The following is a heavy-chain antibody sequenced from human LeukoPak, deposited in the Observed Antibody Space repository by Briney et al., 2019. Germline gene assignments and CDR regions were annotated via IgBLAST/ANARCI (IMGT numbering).Heavy chain of an antibody. D-gene: IGHD3-3*01. CDR1: GFTFSSYG. V-gene: IGHV3-30*02. CDR3: AKTSGEWFPRPDY. Sequence: GGSLRLSCVASGFTFSSYGMHWVRQAPGKGLEWVAFIRYDGSNKYYADSVKGRFTISRDNSKNTLYLQMNSLRAEDTAVYYCAKTSGEWFPRPDYWGQGTLVTVSS. J-gene: IGHJ4*02. CDR2: IRYDGSNK.